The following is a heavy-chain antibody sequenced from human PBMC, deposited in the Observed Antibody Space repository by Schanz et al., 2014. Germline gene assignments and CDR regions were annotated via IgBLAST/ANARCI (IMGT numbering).Heavy chain of an antibody. CDR3: ARDSRPNYDFLTAYYSIDY. CDR1: GFTFSSYG. D-gene: IGHD3-9*01. J-gene: IGHJ4*02. V-gene: IGHV3-NL1*01. Sequence: QVQLVESGGGVVQFGRSLRLSCVASGFTFSSYGMHWVRQAPGKGLEWVSTIYASGATYYADSVKRRFTISRDISKNTLHLQVTSLRAEDTAVYYCARDSRPNYDFLTAYYSIDYWGQGTLVTVSS. CDR2: IYASGAT.